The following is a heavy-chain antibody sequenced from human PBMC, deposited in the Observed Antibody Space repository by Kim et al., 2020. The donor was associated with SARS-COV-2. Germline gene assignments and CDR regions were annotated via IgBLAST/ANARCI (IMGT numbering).Heavy chain of an antibody. Sequence: SVKVSCKASGFTFTSSAVQWVRQARGQRLEWIGWIVVGSGNTNYAQKFQERVTITRDMSTSTAYMELSSLRSEDTAVYYCAARPSRTTGITPTYFDYWGQGTLVTVSS. CDR2: IVVGSGNT. CDR1: GFTFTSSA. CDR3: AARPSRTTGITPTYFDY. J-gene: IGHJ4*02. V-gene: IGHV1-58*01. D-gene: IGHD1-1*01.